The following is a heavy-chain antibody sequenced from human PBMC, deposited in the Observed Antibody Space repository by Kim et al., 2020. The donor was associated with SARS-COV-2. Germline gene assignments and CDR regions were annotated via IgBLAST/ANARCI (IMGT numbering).Heavy chain of an antibody. CDR2: T. Sequence: TSYADSVKGRFTISRDNSKNTLYLQMNSLRAEDTAVYYCAKGVLWAPFDYWGQGTLVTVSS. J-gene: IGHJ4*02. CDR3: AKGVLWAPFDY. D-gene: IGHD3-10*01. V-gene: IGHV3-23*01.